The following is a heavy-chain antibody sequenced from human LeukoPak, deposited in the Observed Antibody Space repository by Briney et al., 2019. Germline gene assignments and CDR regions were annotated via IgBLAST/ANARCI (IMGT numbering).Heavy chain of an antibody. CDR3: ARNSAYSSSSGVNS. CDR2: INDSGST. CDR1: GGSLNGYY. V-gene: IGHV4-34*01. J-gene: IGHJ4*02. D-gene: IGHD6-6*01. Sequence: SETLSLTCGVYGGSLNGYYWSWIRQPPGKGLEWIGEINDSGSTNHNPSLKSRVTMSIDTSKNQFSLKLTSVTAADTAVYYCARNSAYSSSSGVNSWGQGTLVTVSS.